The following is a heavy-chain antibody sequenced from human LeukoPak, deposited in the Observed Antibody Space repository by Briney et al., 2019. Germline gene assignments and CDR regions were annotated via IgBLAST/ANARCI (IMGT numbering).Heavy chain of an antibody. CDR3: ARAFAGYSSGWYIDY. CDR2: INHSGST. V-gene: IGHV4-34*01. Sequence: SETLSLTCAVYGGSFSGYYWSWIRQPPGKGLEWIGEINHSGSTNYNPSLKSRVTISVGTSKNQFSLKLSSVTAADTAVCYCARAFAGYSSGWYIDYWGQGTLVTVSS. J-gene: IGHJ4*02. D-gene: IGHD6-19*01. CDR1: GGSFSGYY.